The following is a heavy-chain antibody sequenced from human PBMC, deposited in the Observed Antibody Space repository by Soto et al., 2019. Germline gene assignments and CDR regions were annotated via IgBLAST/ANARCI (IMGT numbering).Heavy chain of an antibody. V-gene: IGHV3-21*01. CDR2: ISSRISYI. CDR1: GFTFSSYS. Sequence: PGGSLRLSCAASGFTFSSYSMNWVRQAPGKGLEWVSSISSRISYIYYADSVKGRFTISRDNAKNSLYLQMNSLRAEDTAVYYCAREGSYYDSSGYQTPFDYWGQGTLVTVSS. J-gene: IGHJ4*02. D-gene: IGHD3-22*01. CDR3: AREGSYYDSSGYQTPFDY.